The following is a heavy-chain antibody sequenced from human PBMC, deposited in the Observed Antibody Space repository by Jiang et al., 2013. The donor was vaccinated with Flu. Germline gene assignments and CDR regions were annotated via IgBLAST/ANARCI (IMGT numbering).Heavy chain of an antibody. J-gene: IGHJ3*02. CDR3: ARLGDYYDSSGYYSLHAFDI. D-gene: IGHD3-22*01. Sequence: SGPGLVKPSETLSLTCTVSGGSISSYYWSWIRQPPGKGLEWIGYIYYSGSTNYNPSLKSRVTISVDTSKNQFSLKLSSVTAADTAVYYCARLGDYYDSSGYYSLHAFDIWGQGTMVTVSS. CDR2: IYYSGST. V-gene: IGHV4-59*01. CDR1: GGSISSYY.